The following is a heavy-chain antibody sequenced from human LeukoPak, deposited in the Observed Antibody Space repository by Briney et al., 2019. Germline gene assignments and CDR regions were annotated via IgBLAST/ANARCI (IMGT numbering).Heavy chain of an antibody. V-gene: IGHV4-4*07. CDR3: ARGISSGWYGAFYI. CDR1: GGSISSYY. CDR2: TYTIGST. D-gene: IGHD6-19*01. J-gene: IGHJ3*02. Sequence: SETLSLTCTVSGGSISSYYWSWIRQPAGKGLEWMWRTYTIGSTKYNPPLKSRVTMSVHKSKKQFSLKLSSVTASATAVYYCARGISSGWYGAFYIWGQGTMVTVSS.